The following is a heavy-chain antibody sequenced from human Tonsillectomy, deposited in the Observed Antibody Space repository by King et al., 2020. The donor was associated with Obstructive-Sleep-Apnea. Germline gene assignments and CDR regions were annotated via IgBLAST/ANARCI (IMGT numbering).Heavy chain of an antibody. CDR2: ISYDGGNK. D-gene: IGHD2-2*01. J-gene: IGHJ6*02. CDR1: GFTFSSYA. CDR3: ARAVCSGISCYYYYGMDV. V-gene: IGHV3-30*04. Sequence: VQLVESGGGVVQPGRSLRLSCAASGFTFSSYAMHWVRQAPGKGLEWVSVISYDGGNKYYADSVKGRVTISRDNSKNTLYLQMNSLRAEDTAVYYCARAVCSGISCYYYYGMDVWGQGTTVTVSS.